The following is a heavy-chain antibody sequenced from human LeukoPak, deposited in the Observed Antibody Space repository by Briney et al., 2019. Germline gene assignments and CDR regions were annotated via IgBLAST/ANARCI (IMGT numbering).Heavy chain of an antibody. J-gene: IGHJ4*02. D-gene: IGHD4-17*01. V-gene: IGHV4-39*02. CDR2: IYYSGST. Sequence: SETLSLTCTVSGGSISSSSYYWGWIRQPPGKGLEWIGSIYYSGSTYYNPSLKSRVTISVDTSKNQFSLKLSSVTAADTAVYYCARDGPTVTPSIPFDFWGQGTLVTVSS. CDR3: ARDGPTVTPSIPFDF. CDR1: GGSISSSSYY.